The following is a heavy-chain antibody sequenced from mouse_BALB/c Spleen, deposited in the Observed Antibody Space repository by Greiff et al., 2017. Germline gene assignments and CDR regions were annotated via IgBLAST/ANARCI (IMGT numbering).Heavy chain of an antibody. CDR2: ISSGSSTI. J-gene: IGHJ4*01. V-gene: IGHV5-17*02. D-gene: IGHD2-3*01. CDR1: GFTFSSFG. Sequence: EVQGVESGGGLVQPGGSRKLSCAASGFTFSSFGMHWVRQAPEKGLEWVAYISSGSSTIYYADTVKGRFTISRDNPKNTLFLQMTSLRSEDTAMYYCAGLLRGYAMDYWGQGTSVTVSS. CDR3: AGLLRGYAMDY.